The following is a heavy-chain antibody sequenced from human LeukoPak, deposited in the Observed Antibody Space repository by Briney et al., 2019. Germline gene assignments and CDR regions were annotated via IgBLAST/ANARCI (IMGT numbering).Heavy chain of an antibody. V-gene: IGHV4-34*01. CDR1: GGSFSGYY. D-gene: IGHD2-15*01. CDR3: AGSRGYCSGGSCYSGNYYYYGMDV. CDR2: INHSGST. J-gene: IGHJ6*04. Sequence: SETLSLTCAVCGGSFSGYYWSWIRQPPGKGLEWIGEINHSGSTNYNPSLKSRVTISVDTSKNQFSLKLSSVTAADTAVYYCAGSRGYCSGGSCYSGNYYYYGMDVWGKGTTVTVSS.